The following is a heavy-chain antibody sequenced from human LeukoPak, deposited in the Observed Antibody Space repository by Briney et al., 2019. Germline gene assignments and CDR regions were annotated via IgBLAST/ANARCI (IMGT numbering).Heavy chain of an antibody. CDR1: GFTFSSFA. CDR3: AKDSLYSSSWYPNFDY. V-gene: IGHV3-23*01. Sequence: GGSLRLSCAASGFTFSSFAMSWVRQAPGKGLEWVSAISGSGGSTYYADSVKGRFTISRDNSKNTLYLQMNSLRAEDTAVYYCAKDSLYSSSWYPNFDYWGQGTLVTAPS. CDR2: ISGSGGST. D-gene: IGHD6-13*01. J-gene: IGHJ4*02.